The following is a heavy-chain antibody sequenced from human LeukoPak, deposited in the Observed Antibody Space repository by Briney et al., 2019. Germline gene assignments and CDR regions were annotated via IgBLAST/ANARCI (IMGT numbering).Heavy chain of an antibody. CDR2: ISGGGGVT. CDR1: DFTFRTYS. D-gene: IGHD3-16*01. V-gene: IGHV3-48*02. CDR3: ARVGVGDWGSVWDR. J-gene: IGHJ4*01. Sequence: VGSLRLSCGASDFTFRTYSMIWARQTPGTGLEWISYISGGGGVTHYSESVKGRFSISRDNAKNSMFLQMNRLQDEGTAAYYCARVGVGDWGSVWDRWGQGGRVSVSS.